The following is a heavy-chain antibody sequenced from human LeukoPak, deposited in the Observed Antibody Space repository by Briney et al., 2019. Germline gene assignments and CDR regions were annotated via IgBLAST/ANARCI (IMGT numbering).Heavy chain of an antibody. Sequence: GGSLRLSCAASEFTFSSYGMHWVRQAPGKGLEWVAVISYDGSNKSYADSVKGRFTISRDNSKNTLYLQMNSLRTEDTAVYYCAKDPIGYRSGGSCYSGAQYFQHWGQGTLVAVSS. J-gene: IGHJ1*01. V-gene: IGHV3-30*18. D-gene: IGHD2-15*01. CDR3: AKDPIGYRSGGSCYSGAQYFQH. CDR1: EFTFSSYG. CDR2: ISYDGSNK.